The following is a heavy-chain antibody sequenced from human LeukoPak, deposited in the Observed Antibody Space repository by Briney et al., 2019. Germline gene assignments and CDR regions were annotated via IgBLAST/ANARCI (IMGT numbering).Heavy chain of an antibody. D-gene: IGHD6-13*01. J-gene: IGHJ2*01. CDR1: GDSVSSNSAT. CDR3: ARGTKGSSPYWYFDL. CDR2: TYCRSKWYD. Sequence: SQTLSLSCAISGDSVSSNSATWNWIRQSPSRGLEWLGRTYCRSKWYDDYALSVKSPITINPDPSKNQFSLQLNSVSPEDTAVYYCARGTKGSSPYWYFDLWGRGTLVTVSS. V-gene: IGHV6-1*01.